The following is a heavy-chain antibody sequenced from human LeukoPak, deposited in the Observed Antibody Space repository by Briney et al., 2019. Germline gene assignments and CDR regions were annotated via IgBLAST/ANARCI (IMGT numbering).Heavy chain of an antibody. D-gene: IGHD6-6*01. V-gene: IGHV1-8*01. CDR2: MNPNSGNT. Sequence: ASVKVSCKASGYTFTSYDINWVRQSTGQGLEWMGWMNPNSGNTGYAQKFQGRVTMTRNTSIRTAYMELSSLRSEDTAVYYCARGMWQGQLVDYWGQGTLVTVSS. J-gene: IGHJ4*02. CDR1: GYTFTSYD. CDR3: ARGMWQGQLVDY.